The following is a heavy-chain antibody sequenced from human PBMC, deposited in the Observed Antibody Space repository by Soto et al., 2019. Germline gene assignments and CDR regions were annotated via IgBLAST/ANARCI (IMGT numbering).Heavy chain of an antibody. Sequence: PGESLKISCKGSGYSFTSYWVSWVRQMPGKGLEWMGRIDPSDSYTNYSPSFQGHVTISADKSISTAYLQWSSLKASDTAMYYCARHGVGSSDYYYGMDVWGQGTTVTVSS. V-gene: IGHV5-10-1*01. CDR1: GYSFTSYW. CDR2: IDPSDSYT. CDR3: ARHGVGSSDYYYGMDV. D-gene: IGHD6-6*01. J-gene: IGHJ6*02.